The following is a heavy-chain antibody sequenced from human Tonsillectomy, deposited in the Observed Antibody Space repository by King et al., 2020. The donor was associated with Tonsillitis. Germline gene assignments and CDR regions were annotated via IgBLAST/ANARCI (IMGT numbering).Heavy chain of an antibody. CDR3: AKCPYDFWSGGLYYAMDV. CDR1: GFTFSTYA. V-gene: IGHV3-23*04. Sequence: DVQLVESGGGLVQPGGSLRLSCAASGFTFSTYAMTWVRQAPGKGLEWVSVMSGAVARTYPADSVKGRFTISRDNSRNTLYLQMNSLRAEDTAVYYCAKCPYDFWSGGLYYAMDVWGQGTTVTVSS. CDR2: MSGAVART. J-gene: IGHJ6*02. D-gene: IGHD3-3*01.